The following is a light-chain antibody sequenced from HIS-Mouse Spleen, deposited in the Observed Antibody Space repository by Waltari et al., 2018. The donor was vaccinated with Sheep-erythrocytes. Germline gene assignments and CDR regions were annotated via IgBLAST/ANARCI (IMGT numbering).Light chain of an antibody. V-gene: IGLV2-8*01. CDR2: EVS. CDR3: SSYAGSNNWV. CDR1: SSDAGGDND. Sequence: QSALTQPPSASGSPAQSATISCTGTSSDAGGDNDVSWYQQHPGKAPKLMIYEVSKRPSGVPDRFAGSKSGNTASLTVSGLQAEDEADYYCSSYAGSNNWVFGGGTKLTVL. J-gene: IGLJ3*02.